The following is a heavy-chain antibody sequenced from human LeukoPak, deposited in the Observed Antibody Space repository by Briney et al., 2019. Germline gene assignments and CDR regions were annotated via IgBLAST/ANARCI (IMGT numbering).Heavy chain of an antibody. J-gene: IGHJ4*02. CDR3: TRDRWELPEFGY. CDR1: GFTFSSYA. D-gene: IGHD1-26*01. Sequence: GGSLRLSCAASGFTFSSYAMSWVRQAPGKGLECVARMSGSGGGTYYADSVKGRFTVSRDSPKTSLYLQMDSLRVDDTAVYYCTRDRWELPEFGYWGQGTLVSVSS. CDR2: MSGSGGGT. V-gene: IGHV3-23*01.